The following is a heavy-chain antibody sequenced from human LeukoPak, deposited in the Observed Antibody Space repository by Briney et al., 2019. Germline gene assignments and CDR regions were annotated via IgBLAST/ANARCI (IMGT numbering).Heavy chain of an antibody. Sequence: ASVKVSCKASGYTFTNYAMNWVRQAPGQGLEWMGWINTNTGNPTYAQRFTGRFVFSLDTSVSTAYLQISSLKAEDTAIYYCARRSMVQHLDVWGKGTTVTVSS. CDR3: ARRSMVQHLDV. V-gene: IGHV7-4-1*02. D-gene: IGHD3-10*01. CDR1: GYTFTNYA. J-gene: IGHJ6*04. CDR2: INTNTGNP.